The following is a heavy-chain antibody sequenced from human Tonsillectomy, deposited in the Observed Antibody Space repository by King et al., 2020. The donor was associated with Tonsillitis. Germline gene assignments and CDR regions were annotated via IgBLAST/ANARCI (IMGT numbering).Heavy chain of an antibody. Sequence: QVQLVESGGGVVQSGRSLRLSCAASGFTFSSYGLHWVRQAPGKGVEWVAVIWYDGSNKYYADSVKGRFTISRDNSKNTLYLQMNSLRAEDTAVYYCARDGRIAAFDYWGQGTLVTVSS. CDR2: IWYDGSNK. CDR3: ARDGRIAAFDY. CDR1: GFTFSSYG. J-gene: IGHJ4*02. V-gene: IGHV3-33*01. D-gene: IGHD6-13*01.